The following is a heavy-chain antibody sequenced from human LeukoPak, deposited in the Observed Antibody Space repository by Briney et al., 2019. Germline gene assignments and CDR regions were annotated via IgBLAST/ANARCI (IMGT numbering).Heavy chain of an antibody. J-gene: IGHJ6*02. V-gene: IGHV1-8*01. CDR1: GYTFTSYD. Sequence: GASVKISCKASGYTFTSYDINWVRQATGQGLEWMGWMNPNSGNTGYAQKFQGRVTMTRNTSISTAYMELSSLRSEDTAVYYCARDYSSGWYYYYYGMDVWGQGTTVTVSS. D-gene: IGHD6-19*01. CDR3: ARDYSSGWYYYYYGMDV. CDR2: MNPNSGNT.